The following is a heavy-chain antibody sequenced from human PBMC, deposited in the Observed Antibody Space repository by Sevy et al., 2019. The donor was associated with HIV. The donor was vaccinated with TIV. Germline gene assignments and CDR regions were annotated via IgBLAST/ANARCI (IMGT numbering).Heavy chain of an antibody. CDR3: ARASGGDKLDYYGMDV. CDR2: IYHSGTT. J-gene: IGHJ6*02. V-gene: IGHV4-38-2*01. CDR1: GYSISSGYY. D-gene: IGHD2-21*02. Sequence: SETLSLTCAVSGYSISSGYYWGWFRQSPGKGLEWIGNIYHSGTTYYNPSLKSRVTISVDTSKNQFSLKLRSVTATDTAVYYCARASGGDKLDYYGMDVWGQWTTVTVSS.